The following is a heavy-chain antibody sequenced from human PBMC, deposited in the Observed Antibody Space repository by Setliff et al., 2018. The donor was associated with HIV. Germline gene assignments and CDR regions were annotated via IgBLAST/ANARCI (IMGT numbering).Heavy chain of an antibody. CDR2: MNTDGSST. V-gene: IGHV3-74*01. J-gene: IGHJ5*01. Sequence: GGSLRLSCAASGFTFSSYWMHWVRQAPGKGLVWVFGMNTDGSSTRYADSVKGRFTISRDNAKNTLYLQMDSLRAGDTAVYYCARGGANPSWFDSWGQGTLVTVSS. CDR1: GFTFSSYW. D-gene: IGHD3-16*01. CDR3: ARGGANPSWFDS.